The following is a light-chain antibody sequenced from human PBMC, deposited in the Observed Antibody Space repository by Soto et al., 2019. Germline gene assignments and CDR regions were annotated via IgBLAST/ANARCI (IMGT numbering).Light chain of an antibody. J-gene: IGKJ1*01. V-gene: IGKV1-27*01. CDR3: QKYDSAPRT. Sequence: DIQRTQSPSSLSASVGDSVTITCRASQGINKYLAWYQQKPWKVPVLLIYSASTLKPGIPSRFSGSGAGTHFTLTISSLQPEDFATYYCQKYDSAPRTFGQGTKVDIK. CDR1: QGINKY. CDR2: SAS.